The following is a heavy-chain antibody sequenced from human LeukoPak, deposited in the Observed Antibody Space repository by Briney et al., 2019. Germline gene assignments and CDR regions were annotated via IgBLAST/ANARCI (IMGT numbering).Heavy chain of an antibody. D-gene: IGHD1-26*01. Sequence: GGSLRLSCAASGFTFSSYGMHWVRQAPGKGLEWVAFIRYDGSNKYYADSVKGRFSISRDNAKNSLYLQMNSLRAEDTAVYYCARDLLGWELHYFDYWGQGTLVTVSS. V-gene: IGHV3-30*02. CDR1: GFTFSSYG. CDR2: IRYDGSNK. CDR3: ARDLLGWELHYFDY. J-gene: IGHJ4*02.